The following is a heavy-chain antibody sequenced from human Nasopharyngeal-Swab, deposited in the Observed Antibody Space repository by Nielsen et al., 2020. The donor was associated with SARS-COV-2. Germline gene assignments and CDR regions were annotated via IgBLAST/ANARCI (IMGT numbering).Heavy chain of an antibody. Sequence: GESLKISCKGSGYSFTSYWIGWVRQMPGKGPEWMGIIYPGDSDTRYSPSFQGQVTISADKSISTTYLQWSSLKASDTAMYYCARGLIAAAGIFDYWGQGTLVTVSS. CDR3: ARGLIAAAGIFDY. CDR1: GYSFTSYW. V-gene: IGHV5-51*01. D-gene: IGHD6-13*01. J-gene: IGHJ4*02. CDR2: IYPGDSDT.